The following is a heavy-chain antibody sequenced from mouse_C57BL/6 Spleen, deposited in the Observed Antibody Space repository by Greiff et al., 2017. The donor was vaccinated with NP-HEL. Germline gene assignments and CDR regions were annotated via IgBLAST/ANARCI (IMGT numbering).Heavy chain of an antibody. J-gene: IGHJ2*01. Sequence: VKLVESGPELVKPGASVKISCKASGYTFTDYYINWVKQRPGQGLEWIGWIFPGSGSTYYNEKFKGKATLTVDKSSSTSYMLLSSLTSEHSAVYCCARRERAYYDYDEGYCDYWGQGTTLTVSS. V-gene: IGHV1-75*01. CDR1: GYTFTDYY. CDR3: ARRERAYYDYDEGYCDY. D-gene: IGHD2-4*01. CDR2: IFPGSGST.